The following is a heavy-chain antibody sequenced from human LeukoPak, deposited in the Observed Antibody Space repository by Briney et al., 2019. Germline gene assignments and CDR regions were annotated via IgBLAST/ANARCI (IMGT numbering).Heavy chain of an antibody. D-gene: IGHD5-12*01. V-gene: IGHV3-7*01. CDR1: GFTFSNYW. CDR3: ARDNVATMLVDYYYYMDV. CDR2: IKQDGSEK. Sequence: GGSLRLSCTASGFTFSNYWMSWVRQAPGRGLEWVANIKQDGSEKDYVDSVKGRVTISRDNAKNSLYLQMNSLRAEDTAVYYCARDNVATMLVDYYYYMDVWGKGTTVTVSS. J-gene: IGHJ6*03.